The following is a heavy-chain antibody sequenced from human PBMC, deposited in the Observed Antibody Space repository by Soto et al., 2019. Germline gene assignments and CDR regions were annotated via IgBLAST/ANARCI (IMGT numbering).Heavy chain of an antibody. Sequence: PGGSLRLSCAASGFIFRSYGMHWVRQTPGKGLNWVAMIWYDGSKSDYGESVKGRFTISRDTSASTAYMELSSLRSEDTAVYYCARDGPSYCSSTSCYPYRVFDYWGQGTLVTVSS. V-gene: IGHV3-30*02. J-gene: IGHJ4*02. CDR2: IWYDGSKS. CDR3: ARDGPSYCSSTSCYPYRVFDY. D-gene: IGHD2-2*01. CDR1: GFIFRSYG.